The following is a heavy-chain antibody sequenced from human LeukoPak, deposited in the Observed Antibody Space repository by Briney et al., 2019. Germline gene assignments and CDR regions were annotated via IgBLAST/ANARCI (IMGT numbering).Heavy chain of an antibody. CDR2: IVVGSGNT. CDR1: GFTFTSSA. Sequence: SVTVSCKASGFTFTSSAMQWVRQARGQRLEWIGWIVVGSGNTNYAQKFQERVTITRDMSTSTAYMELSSLRSEDTAVYYCAADYGGNSSPPYYYYGMDVWGQGTTVTVSS. CDR3: AADYGGNSSPPYYYYGMDV. D-gene: IGHD4-23*01. J-gene: IGHJ6*02. V-gene: IGHV1-58*02.